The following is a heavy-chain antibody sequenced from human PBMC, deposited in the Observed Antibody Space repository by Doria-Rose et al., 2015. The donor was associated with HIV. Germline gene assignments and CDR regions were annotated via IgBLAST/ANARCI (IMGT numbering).Heavy chain of an antibody. CDR1: GYIFTNDD. Sequence: SGYIFTNDDINWVRQATGQGPEWMGWMNPNSGNTGYAQKFQGRVTMTRNTSISTAYMELRRLRSDDTAVYYCVREKRGEGFDIWGQGTMVTVSS. J-gene: IGHJ3*02. D-gene: IGHD2-21*01. CDR2: MNPNSGNT. V-gene: IGHV1-8*02. CDR3: VREKRGEGFDI.